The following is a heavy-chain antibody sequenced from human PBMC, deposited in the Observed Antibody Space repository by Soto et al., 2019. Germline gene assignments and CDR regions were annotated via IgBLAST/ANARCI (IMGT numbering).Heavy chain of an antibody. CDR2: IKSAGIK. J-gene: IGHJ5*02. Sequence: QEKLVESGGAVVQSGRSLRLSCEASGFTFSSFAMHWFWLVAVKGLEWVAVIKSAGIKDYSDSVKGRFTISRDNPRKTLYLQMNNLRPADTGVYYCAKPRSSLEWPPFDPWGQGTQGTVS. V-gene: IGHV3-30*18. D-gene: IGHD3-3*01. CDR1: GFTFSSFA. CDR3: AKPRSSLEWPPFDP.